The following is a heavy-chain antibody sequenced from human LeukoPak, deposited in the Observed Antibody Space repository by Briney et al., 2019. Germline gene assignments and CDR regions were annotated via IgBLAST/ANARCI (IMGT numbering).Heavy chain of an antibody. CDR2: IIAYNGNT. CDR1: RYTPTISG. J-gene: IGHJ4*02. V-gene: IGHV1-18*01. D-gene: IGHD3-10*01. Sequence: ASAKDSCKAPRYTPTISGISGVRQAPGQGLERMGWIIAYNGNTNYAQKLQGRVTMTTDTATSTAYMELRSLRSDDTAVYYCARTMMVRGVTTPHSFDYWGQGTLVTVSS. CDR3: ARTMMVRGVTTPHSFDY.